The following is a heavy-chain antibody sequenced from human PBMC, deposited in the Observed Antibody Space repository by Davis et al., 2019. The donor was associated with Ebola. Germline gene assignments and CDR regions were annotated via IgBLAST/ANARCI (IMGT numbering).Heavy chain of an antibody. J-gene: IGHJ4*02. CDR3: ARVRWTSGYYFDY. D-gene: IGHD3-22*01. CDR1: GFTFSSYA. V-gene: IGHV3-74*01. CDR2: IHSDGTST. Sequence: HTGGSLRLSCAASGFTFSSYAMHWVRQAPGKGLVWVSRIHSDGTSTIYTDSVKGRFTISRDNAKNTLYLQMNSLRAEDTAVYYCARVRWTSGYYFDYWGQGTLVTVSS.